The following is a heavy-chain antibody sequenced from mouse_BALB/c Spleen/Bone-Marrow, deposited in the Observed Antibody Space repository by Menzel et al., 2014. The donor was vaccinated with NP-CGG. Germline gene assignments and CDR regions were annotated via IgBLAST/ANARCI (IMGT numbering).Heavy chain of an antibody. Sequence: EVKLVESGGGLVQPGESLKLSCESNEYEFPSHDMSWVRKTPEKRLELVAAINSDGGSTYYPDTMERRFIISRDNSKKTLYLQMSGLRSEDTAFYYCARHGDYYGSSLFAYWGQGTLVTVSA. V-gene: IGHV5-2*01. D-gene: IGHD1-1*01. CDR2: INSDGGST. J-gene: IGHJ3*01. CDR3: ARHGDYYGSSLFAY. CDR1: EYEFPSHD.